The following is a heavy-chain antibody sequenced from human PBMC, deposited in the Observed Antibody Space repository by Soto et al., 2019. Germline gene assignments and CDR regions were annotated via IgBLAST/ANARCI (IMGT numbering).Heavy chain of an antibody. Sequence: PGGSLRLSCAASGFIFSSAWMSWVRQAPGKGLEWVGRIKSYTNGGTTDYAAPVKGRFAISRDDSKNTLYLQMNSLKTEDAGVYYCTTDDPKNKYWGQGTLVTVSS. CDR2: IKSYTNGGTT. V-gene: IGHV3-15*01. CDR3: TTDDPKNKY. J-gene: IGHJ4*02. CDR1: GFIFSSAW.